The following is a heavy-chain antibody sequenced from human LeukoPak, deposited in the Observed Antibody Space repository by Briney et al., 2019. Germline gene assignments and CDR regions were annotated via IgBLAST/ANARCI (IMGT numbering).Heavy chain of an antibody. V-gene: IGHV4-34*01. J-gene: IGHJ4*02. D-gene: IGHD3-10*01. Sequence: SETLSLTCAVYGGSFSGYYWSWIRQPPGKGLEWIGEINHSGSTNYNPSLKSRVTISVDTSKNQFSLKLSSVTAADTAVYYCARGRIITGGSNFDYWGQGTLVTVSS. CDR2: INHSGST. CDR3: ARGRIITGGSNFDY. CDR1: GGSFSGYY.